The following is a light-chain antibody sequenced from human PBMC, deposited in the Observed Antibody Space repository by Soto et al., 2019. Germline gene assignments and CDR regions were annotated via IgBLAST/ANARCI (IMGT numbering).Light chain of an antibody. J-gene: IGKJ5*01. CDR3: QRYGSSPPIT. Sequence: EIGLTQSPGTLSLSPGERATLSCRASQSVSSSYLAWYQQKPGQAPRLLIYGASSRATGIPDRFSGSGSGTDFTLTISRLEPEDFEVYYCQRYGSSPPITFGQGTRLEIK. CDR1: QSVSSSY. CDR2: GAS. V-gene: IGKV3-20*01.